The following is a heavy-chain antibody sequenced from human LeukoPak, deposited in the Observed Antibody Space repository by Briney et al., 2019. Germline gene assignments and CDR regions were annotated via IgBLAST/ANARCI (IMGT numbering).Heavy chain of an antibody. J-gene: IGHJ6*02. V-gene: IGHV1-2*02. D-gene: IGHD2-2*01. Sequence: ASVKVSCKASGYTFTAYYLQWVRLAPGQGLEWMGWINPKSGGTEYPQRFQGRVTMTRDTSISTAYMELSRLRSDDTAVYYCARDHCSANSCYEDYYDGLDVWGQGTTVTVSS. CDR1: GYTFTAYY. CDR3: ARDHCSANSCYEDYYDGLDV. CDR2: INPKSGGT.